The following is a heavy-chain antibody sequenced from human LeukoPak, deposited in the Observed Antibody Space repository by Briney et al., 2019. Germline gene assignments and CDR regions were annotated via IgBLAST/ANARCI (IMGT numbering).Heavy chain of an antibody. Sequence: QSGGSLRLSCAASGFTFSSYWMSWVRQAPGKGLQWVANMNQDGSEKYYVDSVKGRFTISRDNAKNSLYLQVNSLRAEDTAVYYCARDGAARGSGSFGDWGQGTLLTVSS. V-gene: IGHV3-7*01. J-gene: IGHJ4*02. D-gene: IGHD3-10*01. CDR1: GFTFSSYW. CDR2: MNQDGSEK. CDR3: ARDGAARGSGSFGD.